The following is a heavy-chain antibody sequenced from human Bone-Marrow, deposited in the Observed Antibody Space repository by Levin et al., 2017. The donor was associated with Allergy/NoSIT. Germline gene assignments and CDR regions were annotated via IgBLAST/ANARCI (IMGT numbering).Heavy chain of an antibody. CDR1: GYTFTSYD. V-gene: IGHV1-8*01. J-gene: IGHJ6*02. CDR3: SRNCYDNPYYYDYHGMDV. CDR2: MNPHSGNT. D-gene: IGHD5-12*01. Sequence: GESLKISCKASGYTFTSYDINWVRQATGQGLEWMGWMNPHSGNTGYAQKFQGRVTLTRNPSISTAYMELSSLRSEDTAVYYCSRNCYDNPYYYDYHGMDVWGQGTTVTVS.